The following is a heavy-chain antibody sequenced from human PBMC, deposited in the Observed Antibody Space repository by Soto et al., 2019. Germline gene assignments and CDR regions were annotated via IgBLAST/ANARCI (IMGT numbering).Heavy chain of an antibody. Sequence: PGGSLRLSCAASGFTFSSYGMHWVRQAPGKGLEWVAVIWYDGSNKYHADSVKGRFTISRDNSKNTLYLQMNSLRAEDTAVYYCARDRLTTGYSYGLSPIYWGQGTLVTVSS. CDR1: GFTFSSYG. V-gene: IGHV3-33*01. CDR2: IWYDGSNK. D-gene: IGHD5-18*01. J-gene: IGHJ4*02. CDR3: ARDRLTTGYSYGLSPIY.